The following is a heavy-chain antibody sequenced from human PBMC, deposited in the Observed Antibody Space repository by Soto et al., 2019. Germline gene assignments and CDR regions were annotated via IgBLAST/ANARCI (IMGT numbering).Heavy chain of an antibody. J-gene: IGHJ4*02. D-gene: IGHD3-22*01. CDR2: ISGSGGST. V-gene: IGHV3-23*01. CDR1: GFTFSSYA. CDR3: AKGTNYYDSSGPVDY. Sequence: GSLRLSCAASGFTFSSYAMSWVRQAPGKGLEWVSAISGSGGSTYYADSVKGRFTISRDNSKNTLYLQMNSLRAEDTAVYYCAKGTNYYDSSGPVDYWGQGTLVTVSS.